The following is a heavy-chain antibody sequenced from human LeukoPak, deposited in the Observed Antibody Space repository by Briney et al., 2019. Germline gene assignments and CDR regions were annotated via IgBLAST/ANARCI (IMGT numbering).Heavy chain of an antibody. CDR3: ARMYQSYYFDC. CDR1: GFTVSSNY. Sequence: GGSLRLSCAASGFTVSSNYMSWVRQGQGKGLEWVSVIYSGGSTYYADSVKGRFTISRDNSKNTLYLQTDSLRAEDTAVYYCARMYQSYYFDCWGQGTLVTVSS. V-gene: IGHV3-53*01. CDR2: IYSGGST. J-gene: IGHJ4*02. D-gene: IGHD2-2*01.